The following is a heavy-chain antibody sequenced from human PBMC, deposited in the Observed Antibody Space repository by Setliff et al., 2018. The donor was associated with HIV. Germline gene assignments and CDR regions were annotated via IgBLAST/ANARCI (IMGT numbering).Heavy chain of an antibody. V-gene: IGHV3-23*01. CDR3: AKELAASGLGYFDS. D-gene: IGHD3-22*01. CDR1: GFTLNSYA. J-gene: IGHJ4*02. Sequence: GGSLRLSCAASGFTLNSYAMNWVRQAPGKGLEWVSTISGSGDITLYADSVKGRFTISRDNSKNTVYLQMNSLRAEDTAEYYCAKELAASGLGYFDSWGRGILVTVSS. CDR2: ISGSGDIT.